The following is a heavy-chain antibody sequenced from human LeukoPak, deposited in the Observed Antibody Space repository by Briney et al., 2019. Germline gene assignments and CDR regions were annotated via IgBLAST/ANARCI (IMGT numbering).Heavy chain of an antibody. CDR1: GGTSRKYT. V-gene: IGHV1-69*13. J-gene: IGHJ3*02. CDR3: ARDVDRYCYDSSGCDAFDM. CDR2: IIPIFDTE. Sequence: ASVKVSCKTSGGTSRKYTISWVRQAPGRGLEWRGGIIPIFDTENYAQQFQSRVTITADETTSTAYMELSSPRCGATAVYYCARDVDRYCYDSSGCDAFDMGGQGTMVTVSS. D-gene: IGHD3-22*01.